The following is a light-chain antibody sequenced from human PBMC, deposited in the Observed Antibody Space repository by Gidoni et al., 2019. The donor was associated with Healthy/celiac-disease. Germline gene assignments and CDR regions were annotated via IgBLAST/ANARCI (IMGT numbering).Light chain of an antibody. J-gene: IGKJ2*01. CDR1: QSVSSY. CDR3: QQRDNWPGT. CDR2: DAS. V-gene: IGKV3-11*01. Sequence: EIVLTPSPATLSLSPGERATLSCRASQSVSSYLAWYQQKPGQAPRLLIYDASNRATGIPARFSGSGSGTDFTLTISSLEPEEFAVYYCQQRDNWPGTFGQGTKLEIK.